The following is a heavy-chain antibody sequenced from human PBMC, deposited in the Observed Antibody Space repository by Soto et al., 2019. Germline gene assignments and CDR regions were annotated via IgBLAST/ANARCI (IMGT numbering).Heavy chain of an antibody. J-gene: IGHJ4*02. CDR2: IGASGYE. Sequence: EVQLLESGGGLVQPGGSLRLSCAASGFTFSSYAMAWVRQAPGKGLEWVSGIGASGYEHYAESVKGRFTISRDNSKNTLFLQMSYLRAEDTAIYYCSKYTMTESLGDYWGQGTVVSVSS. V-gene: IGHV3-23*01. CDR3: SKYTMTESLGDY. CDR1: GFTFSSYA. D-gene: IGHD2-2*02.